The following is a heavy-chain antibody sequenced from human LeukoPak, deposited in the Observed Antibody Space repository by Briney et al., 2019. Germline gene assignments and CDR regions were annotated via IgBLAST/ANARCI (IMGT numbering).Heavy chain of an antibody. CDR2: IYYSGST. Sequence: PSETLSLTCAVYGGSFSGYSLTWIRQPPGKGLEWIGYIYYSGSTNYNPSLKSRVTISVDTSKNQFSLKLTSVTAADTAVYYCAGQYSGYDFYQFDYWGQGTLVTVSS. J-gene: IGHJ4*02. V-gene: IGHV4-59*01. CDR3: AGQYSGYDFYQFDY. CDR1: GGSFSGYS. D-gene: IGHD5-12*01.